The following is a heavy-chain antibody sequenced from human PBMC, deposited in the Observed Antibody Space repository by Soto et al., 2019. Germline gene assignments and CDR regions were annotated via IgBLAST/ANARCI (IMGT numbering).Heavy chain of an antibody. CDR1: GFTFSAYG. V-gene: IGHV3-30*02. CDR2: IGYDGNSK. CDR3: AKRLVAYDMDV. J-gene: IGHJ6*02. Sequence: QVQLEESGGGVVQPGGSLRLSCAASGFTFSAYGMHWVGQAPGKGLEWVANIGYDGNSKSYADGVKGRFTISRDNSKNTLFLQMNSLRVEDTDLYYCAKRLVAYDMDVWGQGTTVTVSS.